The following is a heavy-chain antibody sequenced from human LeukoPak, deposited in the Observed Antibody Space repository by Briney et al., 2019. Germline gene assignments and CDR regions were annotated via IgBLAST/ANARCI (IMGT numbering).Heavy chain of an antibody. CDR2: INPNSGGT. D-gene: IGHD2-2*01. CDR1: GYTFTGYY. J-gene: IGHJ3*02. Sequence: SVQVSCKASGYTFTGYYMHWVRQAPGQGLEWMGWINPNSGGTNYAQKFQGWVTMTRDTSISTAYMELSRLRSDDTAVYYCARALPLGYRSSTSCPGAFDIWGQGTMVTVSS. V-gene: IGHV1-2*04. CDR3: ARALPLGYRSSTSCPGAFDI.